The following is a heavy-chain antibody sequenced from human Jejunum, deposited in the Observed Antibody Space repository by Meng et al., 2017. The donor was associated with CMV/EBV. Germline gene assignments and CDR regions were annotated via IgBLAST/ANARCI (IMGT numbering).Heavy chain of an antibody. CDR3: ARESGSYYWFDP. Sequence: QVPLQGSGPGLVKSSGTPSLTCFVSAGPISGYYWSWIRQPAGKGLEWIGRIYTSGSTHYNPSLKSRLTMSVDLSNNQISLKLRSVTAADTAVYYCARESGSYYWFDPWGQGTLVTVSS. CDR2: IYTSGST. CDR1: AGPISGYY. J-gene: IGHJ5*02. D-gene: IGHD1-26*01. V-gene: IGHV4-4*07.